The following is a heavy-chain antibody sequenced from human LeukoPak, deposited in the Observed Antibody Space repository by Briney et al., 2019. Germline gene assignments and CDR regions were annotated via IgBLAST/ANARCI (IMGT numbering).Heavy chain of an antibody. J-gene: IGHJ5*02. CDR3: XXXXXXXXXXXXP. CDR2: IYHSGST. CDR1: XSGXX. V-gene: IGHV4-38-2*01. Sequence: XSGXXWXWIRQPXGXXLDWIGKIYHSGSTYYNPSLASRVTISGXRSXXNVSLKMSSETAADTAVYYXXXXXXXXXXXXXPWGQGXXXXVSS.